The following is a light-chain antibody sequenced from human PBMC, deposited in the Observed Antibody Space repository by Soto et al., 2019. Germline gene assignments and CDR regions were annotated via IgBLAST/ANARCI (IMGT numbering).Light chain of an antibody. V-gene: IGKV1-5*03. J-gene: IGKJ1*01. CDR1: QTISSW. Sequence: DIQMTQSPSTLSGSVGDRVTITCRASQTISSWLAWYQQKPGKAPKLLIYKASTLKSGVPSRFSGSGSGTEFTLTISSLQPEDSATYYCLQDINYPRTSGQVTKVEIK. CDR2: KAS. CDR3: LQDINYPRT.